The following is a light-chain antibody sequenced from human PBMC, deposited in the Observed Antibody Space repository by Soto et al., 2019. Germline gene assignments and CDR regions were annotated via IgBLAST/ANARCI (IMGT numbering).Light chain of an antibody. V-gene: IGKV1-5*01. CDR1: QSISSW. Sequence: DIQMTQSPSTLSASVGDRVTITCRASQSISSWLAWYQQKPGKAPKVLIYDASSLESGVPSRFSGSGSGTEFTLTISSLQPDDFATYYCQQYNSYSSLNFGHGNKLEIK. CDR3: QQYNSYSSLN. J-gene: IGKJ2*01. CDR2: DAS.